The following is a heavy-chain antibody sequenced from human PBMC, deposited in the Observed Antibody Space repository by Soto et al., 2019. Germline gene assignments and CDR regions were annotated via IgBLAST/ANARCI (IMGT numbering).Heavy chain of an antibody. V-gene: IGHV1-24*01. CDR3: AKILLGSSVYPPTGVFDI. D-gene: IGHD3-22*01. Sequence: ASVKVSCKVSGYTLTELSMHWVRQAPGKGLEWMGGFDPEDGETIYAQKFQGRVTMTEDTSTDTAYMELSSLRSEDTAVYYCAKILLGSSVYPPTGVFDIGAKGKMVTV. J-gene: IGHJ3*02. CDR2: FDPEDGET. CDR1: GYTLTELS.